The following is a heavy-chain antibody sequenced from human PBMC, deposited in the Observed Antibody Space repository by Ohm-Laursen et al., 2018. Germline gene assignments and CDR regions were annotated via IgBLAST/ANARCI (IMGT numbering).Heavy chain of an antibody. CDR2: ISQTGGIT. CDR1: GFTFSSYS. V-gene: IGHV3-48*01. D-gene: IGHD4-17*01. Sequence: SLRLSCTASGFTFSSYSMNWVRQAPGKGLEWLSHISQTGGITYYADPVKGRFTISRDNSKNTLYLQMNSLRAEDTAVYYCARSIKDYGDYGWGQGTLVTVSS. J-gene: IGHJ4*02. CDR3: ARSIKDYGDYG.